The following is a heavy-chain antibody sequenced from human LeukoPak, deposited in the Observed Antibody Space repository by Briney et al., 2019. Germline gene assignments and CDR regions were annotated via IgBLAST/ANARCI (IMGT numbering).Heavy chain of an antibody. J-gene: IGHJ4*02. D-gene: IGHD2-21*02. CDR2: INPISGGA. CDR1: LYIFTGYY. Sequence: ASVKVSCHASLYIFTGYYIHWVRQAPGQGLEWMGRINPISGGADYAQRFQGMVTMTRDTSINTAYMELTSLRSDDTAVYYCLRNGGDVKEWGQGTLVTVSS. V-gene: IGHV1-2*06. CDR3: LRNGGDVKE.